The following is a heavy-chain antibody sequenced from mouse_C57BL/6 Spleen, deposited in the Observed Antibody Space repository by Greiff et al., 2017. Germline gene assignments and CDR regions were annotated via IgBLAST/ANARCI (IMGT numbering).Heavy chain of an antibody. D-gene: IGHD1-1*01. CDR2: IYPGDGDT. V-gene: IGHV1-82*01. J-gene: IGHJ1*03. CDR1: GYAFSSSW. CDR3: ARRDYGSSYGYFDV. Sequence: VQLQQSGPELVKPGASVKISCKASGYAFSSSWMNWVKQRPGKGLEWIGRIYPGDGDTNYNGKFKGKATLTADKSSSTAYMQLSSLTSEDSAVYCCARRDYGSSYGYFDVWGTGTTVTVSS.